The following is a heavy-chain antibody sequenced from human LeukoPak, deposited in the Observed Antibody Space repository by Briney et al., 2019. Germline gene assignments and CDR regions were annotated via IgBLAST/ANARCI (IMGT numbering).Heavy chain of an antibody. D-gene: IGHD6-19*01. CDR3: TRAGYSSGFDS. J-gene: IGHJ5*01. V-gene: IGHV3-74*03. CDR2: INSDGYSI. CDR1: GFTFSGYW. Sequence: GGSLRLSCAASGFTFSGYWMHWVRQAPGKGLVWVSRINSDGYSITYADSVKGRFTVSRDNAKNTLYLQMNSLIAEDTAVYFCTRAGYSSGFDSWGQGTLVTVSS.